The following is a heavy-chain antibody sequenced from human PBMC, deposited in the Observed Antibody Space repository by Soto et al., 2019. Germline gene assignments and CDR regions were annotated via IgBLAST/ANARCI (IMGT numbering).Heavy chain of an antibody. CDR3: ARHLAFRYSGLAFKHWFDP. Sequence: PSETLSLTCTVSGGSISSSYYWGWIRQPPGKGLEWIGSFYYSGTTYYNPSLKSRVTISGDTSKNQFSLNLNSVTAADTAVYYCARHLAFRYSGLAFKHWFDPWGRGTLVTVSS. J-gene: IGHJ5*02. D-gene: IGHD5-12*01. V-gene: IGHV4-39*01. CDR2: FYYSGTT. CDR1: GGSISSSYY.